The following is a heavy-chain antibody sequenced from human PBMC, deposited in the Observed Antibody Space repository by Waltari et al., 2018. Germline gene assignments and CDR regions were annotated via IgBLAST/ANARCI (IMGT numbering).Heavy chain of an antibody. Sequence: QLQLQESGPGLVKPSETLSLTCTFSGGSISSSRHYWGWIRQPPGKGLEWIGRIYYSGITYYNPSLKSRVTISVDTSKTQFSLTLSSVTAADTAVYYCARIESGYYDAFDIWGQGTQVTVSS. CDR3: ARIESGYYDAFDI. V-gene: IGHV4-39*07. CDR2: IYYSGIT. J-gene: IGHJ3*02. CDR1: GGSISSSRHY. D-gene: IGHD3-3*01.